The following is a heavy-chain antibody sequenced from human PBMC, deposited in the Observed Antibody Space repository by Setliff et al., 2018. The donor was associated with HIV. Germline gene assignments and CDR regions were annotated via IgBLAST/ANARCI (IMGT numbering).Heavy chain of an antibody. D-gene: IGHD3-22*01. V-gene: IGHV1-18*01. CDR2: ISPQNGNT. Sequence: GASVKVSCKASGDTLSIHPISWVRQAPGQGLEWMAWISPQNGNTEFAQKFHHRVSMTADRSSNIAYMELRSLTFEDTAIYYCARDGRFDYDSSGYAGPEFDQWGQGTLVTVSS. CDR1: GDTLSIHP. CDR3: ARDGRFDYDSSGYAGPEFDQ. J-gene: IGHJ4*02.